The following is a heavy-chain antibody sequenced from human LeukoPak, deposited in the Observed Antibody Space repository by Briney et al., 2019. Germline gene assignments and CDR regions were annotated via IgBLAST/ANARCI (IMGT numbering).Heavy chain of an antibody. J-gene: IGHJ4*02. CDR3: ARRNTAMVAGLDY. CDR2: MNPNSGNT. D-gene: IGHD5-18*01. V-gene: IGHV1-8*01. Sequence: ASVKVSCKASGHTFTTYDINWVRQATGQGLEWMGWMNPNSGNTGYAQKFQGRVTMTRNTSISTAFMELGGLRSEDTAVYFCARRNTAMVAGLDYWGQGSLVTVSS. CDR1: GHTFTTYD.